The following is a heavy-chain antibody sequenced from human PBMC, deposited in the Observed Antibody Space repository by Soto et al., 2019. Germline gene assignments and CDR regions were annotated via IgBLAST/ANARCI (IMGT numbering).Heavy chain of an antibody. V-gene: IGHV3-23*01. CDR3: AKAWAATNFRFDY. CDR2: ISGSGGST. J-gene: IGHJ4*02. D-gene: IGHD2-15*01. CDR1: GFTFSSYA. Sequence: GESLKISCAASGFTFSSYAMSWVRQAPGKGLEWVSAISGSGGSTYYADSVKGRFTISRDNSKNTLYLQMNSLRAEDTAVYYCAKAWAATNFRFDYWGPGTLVTVSS.